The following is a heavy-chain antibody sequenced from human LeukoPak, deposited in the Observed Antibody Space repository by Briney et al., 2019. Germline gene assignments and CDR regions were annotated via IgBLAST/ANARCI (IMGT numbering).Heavy chain of an antibody. D-gene: IGHD3-22*01. CDR2: ISYDGSNK. V-gene: IGHV3-30*18. CDR3: AKDQRDSSGFYYFDY. Sequence: GRSLRLSCAASRFTFSSYGMHWVRQAPGKGLEWVAVISYDGSNKYYADSVKGRFTISRDNSKNTLYLQMNSLRAEDTAVYYCAKDQRDSSGFYYFDYWGQGTLVTVSS. J-gene: IGHJ4*02. CDR1: RFTFSSYG.